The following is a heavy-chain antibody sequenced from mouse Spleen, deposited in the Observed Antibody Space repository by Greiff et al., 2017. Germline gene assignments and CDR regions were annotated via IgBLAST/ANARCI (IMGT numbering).Heavy chain of an antibody. J-gene: IGHJ1*03. Sequence: VQRVESGAELAKPGASVKLSCKASGYTFTSYWMHWVKQRPGQGLEWIGYINPSSGYTKYNQKFKDKATLTADKSSSTAYMQLSSLTYEDSAVYYCARNYGSSYGYFDVWGTGTTVTVSS. D-gene: IGHD1-1*01. CDR1: GYTFTSYW. CDR2: INPSSGYT. V-gene: IGHV1-7*01. CDR3: ARNYGSSYGYFDV.